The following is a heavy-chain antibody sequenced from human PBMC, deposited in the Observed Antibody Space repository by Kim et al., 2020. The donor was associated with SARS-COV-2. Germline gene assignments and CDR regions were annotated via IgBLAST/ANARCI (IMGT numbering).Heavy chain of an antibody. V-gene: IGHV3-49*03. CDR3: TRRGVNDAFDI. J-gene: IGHJ3*02. D-gene: IGHD6-13*01. Sequence: GGSLRLSCTASGFTFGDYAMSWFRQAPGKGLEWVGFIRSKAYGGTTEYAASVKGRFTISRDDSKSIAYLQMNSLKTEDTAVYYCTRRGVNDAFDIWGQGTMVTVSS. CDR1: GFTFGDYA. CDR2: IRSKAYGGTT.